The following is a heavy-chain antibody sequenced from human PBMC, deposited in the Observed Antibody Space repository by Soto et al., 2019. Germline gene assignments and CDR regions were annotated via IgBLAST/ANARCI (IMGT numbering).Heavy chain of an antibody. Sequence: GGSLRLSCAASGFTFDDYGMNWVRQAPGKRLEWVSFISFSGNTIYYADSVRGRFTISRDNAKSTLFLQMNSLRDDDTATYFCARRLDPLQYSDYWGRGTLVTVSS. D-gene: IGHD5-18*01. CDR2: ISFSGNTI. V-gene: IGHV3-48*02. CDR3: ARRLDPLQYSDY. CDR1: GFTFDDYG. J-gene: IGHJ4*02.